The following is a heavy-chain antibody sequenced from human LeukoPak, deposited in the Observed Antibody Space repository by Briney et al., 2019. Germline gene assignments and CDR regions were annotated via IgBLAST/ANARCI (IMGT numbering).Heavy chain of an antibody. CDR1: GFTFSSYS. CDR2: ISSSSSYI. Sequence: GGSLRLSCAASGFTFSSYSMNWVRQAPGKGLEWVSSISSSSSYIYYADSVKGRFTISRDNTKNSLYLQMNSLRAEDTAVYYCARVGYCSTTSCYWRAFDYWGQGTLVTVSS. CDR3: ARVGYCSTTSCYWRAFDY. D-gene: IGHD2-2*01. V-gene: IGHV3-21*01. J-gene: IGHJ4*02.